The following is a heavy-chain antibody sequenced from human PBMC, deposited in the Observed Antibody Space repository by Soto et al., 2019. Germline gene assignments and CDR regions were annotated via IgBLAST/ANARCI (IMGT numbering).Heavy chain of an antibody. CDR2: ISWNSGYI. J-gene: IGHJ4*02. CDR3: AREISVGATADRYCDH. Sequence: LRLSCAASGFTFDDYALHWVRQAPGKGLEWVSSISWNSGYIDYADSVRGRFTISRDNAKNSLYLQMNSLRAEDTALYFCAREISVGATADRYCDHWGRGTLVTVST. V-gene: IGHV3-9*01. D-gene: IGHD1-26*01. CDR1: GFTFDDYA.